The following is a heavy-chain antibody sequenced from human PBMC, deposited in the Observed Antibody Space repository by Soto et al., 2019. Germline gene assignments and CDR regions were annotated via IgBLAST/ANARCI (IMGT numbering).Heavy chain of an antibody. CDR3: AKGPSLGYCSGGSCYSDAFDI. V-gene: IGHV3-23*01. Sequence: GGSLRLSCAASGFTFSSYAMSWVRQAPGKGLEWVSAISGSGGSTYYADSVKGRFTISRDNSKNTLYLQMNSLRAEDTAVYYCAKGPSLGYCSGGSCYSDAFDIWGQGTMVTVSS. CDR1: GFTFSSYA. J-gene: IGHJ3*02. D-gene: IGHD2-15*01. CDR2: ISGSGGST.